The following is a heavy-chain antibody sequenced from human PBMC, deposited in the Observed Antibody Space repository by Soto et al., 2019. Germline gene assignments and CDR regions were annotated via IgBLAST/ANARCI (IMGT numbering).Heavy chain of an antibody. V-gene: IGHV3-30*18. CDR3: AKDLGRIDY. CDR1: GFTFSSYG. CDR2: ISYDGSNK. J-gene: IGHJ4*02. Sequence: QVQLVESGGGVVQPGRSLRLSCAASGFTFSSYGMHWVRQAPGKGLEWVAVISYDGSNKYYADSVKGRFTISRDNSKNTLYLQMNSLRAEDTAVYYCAKDLGRIDYWGQGTLVTVSS.